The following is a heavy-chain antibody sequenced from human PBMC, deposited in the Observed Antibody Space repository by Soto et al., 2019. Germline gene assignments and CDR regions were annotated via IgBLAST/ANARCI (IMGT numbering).Heavy chain of an antibody. V-gene: IGHV1-46*01. Sequence: QVQLVQSGAEVKKPGASVKVSCKASGYTFTSYYMHWVRQAPGQGLEWMGIINPSGGSTSYAQKFQCRVTMTRDTSTSTVYMELSSLRSEDTAVYYCARATSITYYYDSSGYYPFDYWGQGTLVTVSS. CDR3: ARATSITYYYDSSGYYPFDY. CDR2: INPSGGST. CDR1: GYTFTSYY. J-gene: IGHJ4*02. D-gene: IGHD3-22*01.